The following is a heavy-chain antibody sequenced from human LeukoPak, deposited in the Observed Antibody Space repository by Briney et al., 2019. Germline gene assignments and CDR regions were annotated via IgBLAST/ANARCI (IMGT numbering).Heavy chain of an antibody. CDR1: GFTFDDYA. CDR3: ARNHYGSGGYYNAFDY. J-gene: IGHJ4*02. D-gene: IGHD3-10*01. V-gene: IGHV3-9*01. CDR2: ISWNSGSI. Sequence: GRSLRLSCAASGFTFDDYAMHWVRQAPGKGLEWVSGISWNSGSIGYADSVKGRFTISRDNAKKSLFLQMDRLRAEDTAVYFCARNHYGSGGYYNAFDYWGRGAPVTVSS.